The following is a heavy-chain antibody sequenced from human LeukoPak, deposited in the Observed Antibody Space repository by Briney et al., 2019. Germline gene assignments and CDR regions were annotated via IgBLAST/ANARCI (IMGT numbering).Heavy chain of an antibody. CDR1: GFTSSLYS. CDR3: AGAHSSSPAEY. CDR2: ISSSSYV. D-gene: IGHD6-6*01. Sequence: PGGSLRLSCAASGFTSSLYSMNWVRQAPGKGLEWVSSISSSSYVYYADSIKGRFTISRDNAKNSLYLQMNSLRAEDTAVYYCAGAHSSSPAEYWGQGTLVTVSS. J-gene: IGHJ4*02. V-gene: IGHV3-21*01.